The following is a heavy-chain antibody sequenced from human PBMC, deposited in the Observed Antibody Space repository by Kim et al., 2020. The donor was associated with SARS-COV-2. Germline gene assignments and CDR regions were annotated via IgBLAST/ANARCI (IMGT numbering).Heavy chain of an antibody. CDR3: ALLPQQLVNYYYGMDV. CDR2: ISGSGGST. J-gene: IGHJ6*02. D-gene: IGHD6-6*01. CDR1: GFTFSSYA. Sequence: GGSLRLSCAASGFTFSSYAMSWVRQAPGKGLEWVSAISGSGGSTYYADSVKGRFTISRDNSKNTLYLQMNSLRAEDTAVYYCALLPQQLVNYYYGMDVWGQGTTVTVSS. V-gene: IGHV3-23*01.